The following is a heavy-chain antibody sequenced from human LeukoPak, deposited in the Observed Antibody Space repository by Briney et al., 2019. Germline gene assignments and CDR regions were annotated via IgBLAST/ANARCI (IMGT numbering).Heavy chain of an antibody. Sequence: PGRSLRLSCVASGFTFSNYDIHWVRQAPGKGLEWVAVMSYDGSNKYYADSVKGRFTISRDNSKNTLYLQMNSLRAEDTAVYYCARDGTGRLYLEYWGQGTLVTVSS. J-gene: IGHJ4*02. CDR3: ARDGTGRLYLEY. D-gene: IGHD3/OR15-3a*01. CDR2: MSYDGSNK. CDR1: GFTFSNYD. V-gene: IGHV3-30*03.